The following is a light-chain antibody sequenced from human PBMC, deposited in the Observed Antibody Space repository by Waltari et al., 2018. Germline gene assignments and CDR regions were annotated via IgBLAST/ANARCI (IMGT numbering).Light chain of an antibody. CDR3: QQHDNPPWT. V-gene: IGKV1-33*01. CDR2: RAS. Sequence: DIQMTQSPSSLSASVGARVTITCRASQGVSNWLAWYQQKPGKAPKLLIYRASNLETGVPSRFIGRGSGTDFTLTITSLQPEDFATYYCQQHDNPPWTFGQGTKVDIK. CDR1: QGVSNW. J-gene: IGKJ1*01.